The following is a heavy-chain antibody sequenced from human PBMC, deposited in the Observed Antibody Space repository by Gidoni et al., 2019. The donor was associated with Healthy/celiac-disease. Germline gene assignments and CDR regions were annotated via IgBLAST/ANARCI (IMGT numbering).Heavy chain of an antibody. J-gene: IGHJ5*02. CDR3: AKTGTWVPAAIRGYGNWFDP. D-gene: IGHD2-2*01. CDR2: ISGSGGST. V-gene: IGHV3-23*04. CDR1: GFTFSSYA. Sequence: EVQLVASGGGSVQPGGSLRLSCAASGFTFSSYAMSWVRQAPGTGLEWVSAISGSGGSTYYADSVKGRFTISRDNSKNTLYLQMNSLRAEDTAVYYCAKTGTWVPAAIRGYGNWFDPWGQGTLVTVSS.